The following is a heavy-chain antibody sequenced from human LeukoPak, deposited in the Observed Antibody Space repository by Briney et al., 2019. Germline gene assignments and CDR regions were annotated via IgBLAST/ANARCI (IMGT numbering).Heavy chain of an antibody. V-gene: IGHV1-18*04. CDR3: ARESVVEYYFDY. CDR1: GYTFTSYG. Sequence: ASVKVSCKASGYTFTSYGISWVLQAPGQGLEWMGWISAYNGNTNYAQKLQGRVTMTTDTSTSTAYMELRSLRSDDTAVYYCARESVVEYYFDYWGQGTLVTVSS. J-gene: IGHJ4*02. CDR2: ISAYNGNT. D-gene: IGHD2-15*01.